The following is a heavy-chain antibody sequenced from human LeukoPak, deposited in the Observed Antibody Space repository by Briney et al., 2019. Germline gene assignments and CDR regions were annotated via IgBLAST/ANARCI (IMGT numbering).Heavy chain of an antibody. Sequence: EGSVKVSCKISGYTLTEFSMHWVRQAPGTGLEWMGGFDPEDGKTIYAQRFQGRVSMTEDTSTDTAYMELSRLRSDDTAVYYCARDIPRYQLLVNWFDPWGQGTLVTVSS. CDR1: GYTLTEFS. V-gene: IGHV1-24*01. D-gene: IGHD2-2*01. CDR2: FDPEDGKT. J-gene: IGHJ5*02. CDR3: ARDIPRYQLLVNWFDP.